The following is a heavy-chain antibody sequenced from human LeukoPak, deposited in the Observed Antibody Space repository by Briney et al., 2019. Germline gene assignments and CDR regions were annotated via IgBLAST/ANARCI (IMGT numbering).Heavy chain of an antibody. J-gene: IGHJ5*02. D-gene: IGHD3-22*01. CDR1: GGSISSGGYY. CDR2: IYYSGST. CDR3: ARPYYYDSRIDP. Sequence: SQALSLTCTVSGGSISSGGYYWSWIRQHPGKGLEWIGYIYYSGSTYYNPSLKGRVTISVDTSKNQFSLKLSSVTAADTAVYYCARPYYYDSRIDPWGQGTLVTVSS. V-gene: IGHV4-31*03.